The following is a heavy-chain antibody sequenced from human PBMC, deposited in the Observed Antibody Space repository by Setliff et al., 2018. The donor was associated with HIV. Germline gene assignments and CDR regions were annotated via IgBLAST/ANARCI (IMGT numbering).Heavy chain of an antibody. J-gene: IGHJ3*02. CDR3: ARESRNDFWSGYYRTFDI. D-gene: IGHD3-3*01. V-gene: IGHV4-31*11. Sequence: SETLSLTCAVYGGSFSDYYWSWIRQHPGKGLEWIGYIYYSGSTYYNPSLKSRVTISVDTSKNQFSLKLSSVTAADTAMYFCARESRNDFWSGYYRTFDIWGQGTMVTVSS. CDR1: GGSFSDYY. CDR2: IYYSGST.